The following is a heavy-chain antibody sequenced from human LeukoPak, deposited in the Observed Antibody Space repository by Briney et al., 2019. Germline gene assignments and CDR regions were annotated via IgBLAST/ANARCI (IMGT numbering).Heavy chain of an antibody. CDR3: ARDPGGDYTENYFDY. Sequence: GGSLRLSCAASGFTVSSNYMSWVRQAPGKGLEWLSIIHSGGSTYYADSVKGRFTVSRDNYKNTVYLQMNSMRAEDTAVYFCARDPGGDYTENYFDYWGQGTLVTVSS. J-gene: IGHJ4*02. V-gene: IGHV3-66*01. D-gene: IGHD2-21*02. CDR1: GFTVSSNY. CDR2: IHSGGST.